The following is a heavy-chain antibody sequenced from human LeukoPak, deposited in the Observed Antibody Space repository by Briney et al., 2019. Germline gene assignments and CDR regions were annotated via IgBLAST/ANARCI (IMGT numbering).Heavy chain of an antibody. CDR3: ARDHLRRNCNSNNCMALDV. Sequence: SETLSLTCTVSGGSVSSGSHYWTWIRQPPGRGLEWIANIYYSGSTNYNPSLKSRVTISIDASNNHFSLKLTSVTAADTAVYYCARDHLRRNCNSNNCMALDVWGKGTTVTVSS. CDR2: IYYSGST. D-gene: IGHD2/OR15-2a*01. CDR1: GGSVSSGSHY. J-gene: IGHJ6*04. V-gene: IGHV4-61*03.